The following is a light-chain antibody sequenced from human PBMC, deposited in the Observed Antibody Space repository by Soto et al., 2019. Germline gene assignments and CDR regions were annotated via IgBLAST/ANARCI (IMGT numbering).Light chain of an antibody. J-gene: IGKJ1*01. V-gene: IGKV3-11*01. CDR1: QSVSSY. Sequence: EIVLTQSPATLSLSPGERATLSCRASQSVSSYLAWYQQKPGQAPRLLIYDASNRATGIPARFSGSGSGTDFTLTISSLQSEDFATYYCQQANDWPPTFGQGT. CDR3: QQANDWPPT. CDR2: DAS.